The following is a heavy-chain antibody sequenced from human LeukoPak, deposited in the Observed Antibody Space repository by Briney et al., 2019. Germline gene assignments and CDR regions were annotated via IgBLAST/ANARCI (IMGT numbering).Heavy chain of an antibody. J-gene: IGHJ4*02. CDR2: INPNSGGT. D-gene: IGHD3-10*01. CDR1: GYTFTGYY. CDR3: ARDYGSGSYFFDY. Sequence: ASVKVSCKASGYTFTGYYMHWVRLAPGQGLEWMGWINPNSGGTNYAQKFQGRVTMTRDTSISTAYMELSRLRSDDTAVYYCARDYGSGSYFFDYWGQGTLVTVSS. V-gene: IGHV1-2*02.